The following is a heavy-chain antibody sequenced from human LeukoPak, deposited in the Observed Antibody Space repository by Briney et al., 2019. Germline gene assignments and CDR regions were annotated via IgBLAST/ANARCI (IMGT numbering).Heavy chain of an antibody. D-gene: IGHD2-2*01. CDR3: ARGSLAGIVVVPAALDY. V-gene: IGHV3-33*01. Sequence: GRSLRLSCAASGFTFSSYGMHWVRQAPGKGLEWVAVIWYDGSNKYYADSVKGRFTISGDNSKNTLYLQMNSLRAEDTAVYYCARGSLAGIVVVPAALDYWGQGTLVTVSS. J-gene: IGHJ4*02. CDR1: GFTFSSYG. CDR2: IWYDGSNK.